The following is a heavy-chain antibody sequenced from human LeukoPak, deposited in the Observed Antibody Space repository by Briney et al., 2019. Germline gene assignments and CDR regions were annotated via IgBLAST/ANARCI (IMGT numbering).Heavy chain of an antibody. D-gene: IGHD2-2*01. V-gene: IGHV3-21*01. CDR1: GFTFSSYA. CDR3: ARDPSGVVVPAASSYWYFDL. J-gene: IGHJ2*01. Sequence: GGSLRLSCAASGFTFSSYAMSWVRQAPGKGLEWVSSISSSSSYIYYADSVKSRFTISRDNAKNSLYLQMNSLRAEDTAVYYCARDPSGVVVPAASSYWYFDLWGRGTLVTVSS. CDR2: ISSSSSYI.